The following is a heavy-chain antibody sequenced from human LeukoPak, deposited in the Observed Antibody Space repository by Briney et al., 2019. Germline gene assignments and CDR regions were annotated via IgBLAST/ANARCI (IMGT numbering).Heavy chain of an antibody. CDR3: ARLHDIPSKFP. V-gene: IGHV1-2*02. CDR1: GYTFTGYS. Sequence: ASVKVSCKGFGYTFTGYSIHWVRQAPGQGLEWMGWINPNSGGTKYAQKFQDRVTMTRDTSISTAYMELSSLTSDDTAVYYCARLHDIPSKFPWGPGTQVTVSS. J-gene: IGHJ5*02. CDR2: INPNSGGT. D-gene: IGHD3-9*01.